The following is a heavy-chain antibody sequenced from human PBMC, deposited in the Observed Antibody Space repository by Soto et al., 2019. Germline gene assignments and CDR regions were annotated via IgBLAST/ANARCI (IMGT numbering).Heavy chain of an antibody. J-gene: IGHJ1*01. Sequence: QVHLVQSGAEVKKPGASVKVSCKASGYTFTSYGITWVRQAPGQGLEWMGWISAHNGNTDYAQRLQGRVIVTRDTSPSTAYMRLRSLISDDTAVYDWARGRYGDLWGQGAMVIVSS. D-gene: IGHD3-10*01. CDR3: ARGRYGDL. CDR2: ISAHNGNT. V-gene: IGHV1-18*01. CDR1: GYTFTSYG.